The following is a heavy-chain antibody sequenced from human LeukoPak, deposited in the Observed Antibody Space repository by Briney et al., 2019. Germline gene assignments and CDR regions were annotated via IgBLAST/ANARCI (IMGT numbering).Heavy chain of an antibody. CDR1: GGTFSSYA. CDR2: IIPILGIA. CDR3: ASDPGAYSYGNGWFDP. D-gene: IGHD5-18*01. Sequence: SVKVSCKASGGTFSSYAISWVRQAPGQGLEWMGRIIPILGIANYAQKFQGRVTITADKSTSTAYMELSSLRSEDTAVYYCASDPGAYSYGNGWFDPWGQGTLVTVSS. V-gene: IGHV1-69*04. J-gene: IGHJ5*02.